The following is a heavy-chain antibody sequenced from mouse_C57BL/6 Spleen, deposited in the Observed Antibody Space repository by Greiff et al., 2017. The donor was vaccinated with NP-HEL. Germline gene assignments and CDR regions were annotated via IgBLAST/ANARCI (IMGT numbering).Heavy chain of an antibody. J-gene: IGHJ2*01. Sequence: QVQLQQSGAELVMPGASVKLSCKASGYTFTSYWMHWVKQRPGQGLEWIGEIDPSDSYTNYNQKFKGKSTLTVDKSSSTAYMQLSSLTSEDSAVYYCARKDTYYGSSDYWGQGTTLTVSS. CDR2: IDPSDSYT. CDR1: GYTFTSYW. D-gene: IGHD1-1*01. V-gene: IGHV1-69*01. CDR3: ARKDTYYGSSDY.